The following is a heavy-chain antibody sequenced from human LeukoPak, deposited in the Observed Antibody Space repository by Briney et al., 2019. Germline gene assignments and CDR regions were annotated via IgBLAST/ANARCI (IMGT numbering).Heavy chain of an antibody. J-gene: IGHJ4*02. CDR1: GYSISRGYY. CDR2: NYHSGST. CDR3: ASPTVYCSSTSCPFDY. Sequence: SETLSLTCAVSGYSISRGYYWGWIRQPPGKGLEGIGGNYHSGSTYYNPSLKRRVTISVDTSKNQFSLKLSSVTAADTAVYYCASPTVYCSSTSCPFDYWGQGTLVTVSS. V-gene: IGHV4-38-2*01. D-gene: IGHD2-2*01.